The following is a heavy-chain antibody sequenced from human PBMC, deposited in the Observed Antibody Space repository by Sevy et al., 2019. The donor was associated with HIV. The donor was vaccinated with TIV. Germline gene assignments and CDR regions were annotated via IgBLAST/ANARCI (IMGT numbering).Heavy chain of an antibody. CDR1: GFPFSRHG. Sequence: GGSLRLSCAASGFPFSRHGMHWVRQSPGKGLQWVAVISEDGSEKQYADSVKGRFTISRENSKDTVYLQMGSLRLEDMAVYYCANSRGRYSGSSWLYYYYALDVWGQGTPVTVSS. CDR3: ANSRGRYSGSSWLYYYYALDV. J-gene: IGHJ6*02. V-gene: IGHV3-30*18. CDR2: ISEDGSEK. D-gene: IGHD5-12*01.